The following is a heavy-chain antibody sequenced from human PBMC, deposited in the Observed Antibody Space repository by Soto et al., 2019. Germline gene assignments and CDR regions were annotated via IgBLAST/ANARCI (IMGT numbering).Heavy chain of an antibody. CDR2: INAGNGNT. J-gene: IGHJ3*02. CDR3: AREGFCSTTSSSEAFDI. CDR1: GYTFTNYA. Sequence: QVQLVQSGAEVKKPGASVKVSCKASGYTFTNYAMHWVRQAPGQRPEWMGWINAGNGNTKFSQRFQGRVTITRDTSENMGYMELSSLTSEDTAVYYCAREGFCSTTSSSEAFDIRGQGKMVTVSS. D-gene: IGHD2-2*01. V-gene: IGHV1-3*01.